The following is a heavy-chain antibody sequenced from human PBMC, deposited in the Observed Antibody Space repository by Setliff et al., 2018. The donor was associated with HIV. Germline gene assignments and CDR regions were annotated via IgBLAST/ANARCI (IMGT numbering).Heavy chain of an antibody. J-gene: IGHJ6*03. D-gene: IGHD1-26*01. CDR1: GGSISSSSYY. CDR2: IYYSGNT. V-gene: IGHV4-39*01. Sequence: NPSETLSLNCNVSGGSISSSSYYWGWIRQPPGKRLEWIGSIYYSGNTYYNPSLKSRVTISVDPSKNQFSLKLSSVTAADTAVYYCASSVGTSLYYYYYMDVWGKGTTVTVSS. CDR3: ASSVGTSLYYYYYMDV.